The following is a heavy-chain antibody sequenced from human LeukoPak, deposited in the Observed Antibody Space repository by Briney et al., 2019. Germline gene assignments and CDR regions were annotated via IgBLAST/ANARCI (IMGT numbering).Heavy chain of an antibody. Sequence: PGGSLRLSCAASGFTLDDYAMHWVRPAPGKGREWVSGISWKSGSIGYADSVKGRFTISRDNAKNSLYLQMNSLRAEDTALYYCAKSREGWMYSSSWYESGALWGQGTLVTVS. CDR1: GFTLDDYA. V-gene: IGHV3-9*01. CDR3: AKSREGWMYSSSWYESGAL. CDR2: ISWKSGSI. J-gene: IGHJ4*02. D-gene: IGHD6-13*01.